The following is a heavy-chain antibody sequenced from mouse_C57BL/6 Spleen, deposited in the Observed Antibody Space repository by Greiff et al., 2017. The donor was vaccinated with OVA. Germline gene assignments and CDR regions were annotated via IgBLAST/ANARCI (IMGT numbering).Heavy chain of an antibody. J-gene: IGHJ4*01. CDR3: ASLYYYGSSSYCAMDY. V-gene: IGHV14-3*01. Sequence: EVQLVESVAELVRPGASVKLSCTASGFNIKNTYMHWVKQRPEQGLEWIGRIDPANGNTKYAPKFQGKATITADTSSNTAYLQLSSLTSEDTAIYYCASLYYYGSSSYCAMDYWGQGTSVTVSS. D-gene: IGHD1-1*01. CDR2: IDPANGNT. CDR1: GFNIKNTY.